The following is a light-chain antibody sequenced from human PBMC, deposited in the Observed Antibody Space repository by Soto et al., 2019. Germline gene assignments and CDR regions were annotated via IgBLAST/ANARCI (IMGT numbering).Light chain of an antibody. CDR3: QQADTFPIT. J-gene: IGKJ5*01. Sequence: DIQMTQSPSSVSASVGDRVTITCQASQGISRSLAWYQQTPGKTPKLLIYAASSLQSGVPSRFSGSGFGTDFTLTISSLQPEDFATYFCQQADTFPITFGQGTDGRL. CDR2: AAS. V-gene: IGKV1D-12*01. CDR1: QGISRS.